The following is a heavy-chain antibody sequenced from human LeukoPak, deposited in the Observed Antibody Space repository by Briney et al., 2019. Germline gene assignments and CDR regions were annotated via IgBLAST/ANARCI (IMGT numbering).Heavy chain of an antibody. D-gene: IGHD3-3*01. J-gene: IGHJ4*02. CDR3: ARDRSTDFWSGYYTNYFDY. CDR1: GFSFSSYW. Sequence: PGGSLRLSCEVSGFSFSSYWMNWVRQAPGEGLEWVANIKEDGSEKYYVDSVKGRFTISRDNAKNSLYLQMNSLRAEDTAVYYCARDRSTDFWSGYYTNYFDYWGQGTLVTVSS. V-gene: IGHV3-7*01. CDR2: IKEDGSEK.